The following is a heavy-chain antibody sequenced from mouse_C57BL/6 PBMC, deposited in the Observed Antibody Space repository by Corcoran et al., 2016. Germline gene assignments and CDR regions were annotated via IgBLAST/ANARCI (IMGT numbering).Heavy chain of an antibody. CDR2: IYWDDDK. CDR1: GFSLSTSGMG. J-gene: IGHJ2*01. D-gene: IGHD3-2*02. V-gene: IGHV8-12*01. CDR3: ARYSSGYDY. Sequence: QVTLKESGPGILQSSQTLSLPCSFSGFSLSTSGMGVSWIRQPSGKGLEWLAHIYWDDDKRYNPSLKSRLTISKDTSRNQVFLKITSVDTADTATYYCARYSSGYDYWRQGTTLTFSS.